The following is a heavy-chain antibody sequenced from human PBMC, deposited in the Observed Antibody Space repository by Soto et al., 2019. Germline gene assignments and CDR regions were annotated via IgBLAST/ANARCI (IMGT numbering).Heavy chain of an antibody. J-gene: IGHJ4*02. Sequence: QIHLVQSGGEVRKPGASVKVSCKASGYSFDRYGITWVRQAPGQGLEWMGWISANNGKADFAQKFQGRLTVTIDTSTSSSDMELRSLRPNDTAVYYCASGPGTSWHYYFDYWGQGTQVTVLS. D-gene: IGHD2-2*01. CDR2: ISANNGKA. CDR1: GYSFDRYG. V-gene: IGHV1-18*01. CDR3: ASGPGTSWHYYFDY.